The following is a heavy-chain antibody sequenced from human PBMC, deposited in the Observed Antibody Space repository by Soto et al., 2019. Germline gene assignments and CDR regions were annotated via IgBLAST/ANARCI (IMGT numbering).Heavy chain of an antibody. Sequence: GGSLRLSCAASGFTFSSYGMHWVRQAPGKGLEWVAVIWYDGSNKYYADSVKGRFTISRDNSKNTLYLQMNSLRAEDTAVYYCARDRGIAAAALFDYWGQGTLVTVSS. CDR3: ARDRGIAAAALFDY. J-gene: IGHJ4*02. V-gene: IGHV3-33*01. CDR2: IWYDGSNK. D-gene: IGHD6-13*01. CDR1: GFTFSSYG.